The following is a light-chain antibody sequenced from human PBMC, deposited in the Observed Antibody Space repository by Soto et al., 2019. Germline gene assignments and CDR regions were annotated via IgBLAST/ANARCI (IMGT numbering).Light chain of an antibody. Sequence: DIQMTQSPSSLSASVGDRVTITCRASQSISSYVNWYQQKPGKAPTLLIYDASSLQSGVPSSFSGSGSGTDFSLTINSLQPEDFATYYCQQSYNTPFTFGGGTKVDIK. CDR1: QSISSY. CDR2: DAS. CDR3: QQSYNTPFT. J-gene: IGKJ4*01. V-gene: IGKV1-39*01.